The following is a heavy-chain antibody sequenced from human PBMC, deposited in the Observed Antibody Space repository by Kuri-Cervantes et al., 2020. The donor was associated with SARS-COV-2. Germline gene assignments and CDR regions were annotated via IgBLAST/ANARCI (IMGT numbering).Heavy chain of an antibody. V-gene: IGHV3-33*01. CDR1: GFTFSSYG. J-gene: IGHJ6*02. Sequence: GESLKISCAASGFTFSSYGMHWVRQAPGKGLEWVAVIWYDGSNKYYADSVKGRFTISRDNSKNTLYLQMNSLRAEDTAVYYCARDIKGETAAGTVFYYYYYGMDVWGQGTTVTDSS. D-gene: IGHD6-13*01. CDR2: IWYDGSNK. CDR3: ARDIKGETAAGTVFYYYYYGMDV.